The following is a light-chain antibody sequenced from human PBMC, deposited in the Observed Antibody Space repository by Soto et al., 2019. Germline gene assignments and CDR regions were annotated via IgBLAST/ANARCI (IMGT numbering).Light chain of an antibody. V-gene: IGKV1-8*01. J-gene: IGKJ1*01. CDR3: QQYYSYPWT. CDR2: AAS. Sequence: AIRMTQSPSSFSASTGDRVTITCRASQGISSYLAWYQQKPGQAPKLLIYAASTLQSGVPSRFSGSGSGTDFTLTISCLQSEDLATYYCQQYYSYPWTFGQGTKVEIK. CDR1: QGISSY.